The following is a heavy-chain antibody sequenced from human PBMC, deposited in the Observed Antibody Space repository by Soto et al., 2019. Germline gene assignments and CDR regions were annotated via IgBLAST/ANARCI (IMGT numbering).Heavy chain of an antibody. Sequence: GASVKVSCKASGGTFSSYAISWVRQAPGQGLEWMGGIIPIFGTANYAQKFQGRVTITADESTSTAYMELSSLRSEDTAVYYCARVGPSGDILTGYYTPYYFDYWGQGTLVTVSS. CDR3: ARVGPSGDILTGYYTPYYFDY. CDR2: IIPIFGTA. J-gene: IGHJ4*02. CDR1: GGTFSSYA. V-gene: IGHV1-69*13. D-gene: IGHD3-9*01.